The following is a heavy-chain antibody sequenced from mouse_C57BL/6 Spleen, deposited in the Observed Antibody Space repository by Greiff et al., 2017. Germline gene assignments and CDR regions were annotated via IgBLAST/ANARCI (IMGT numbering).Heavy chain of an antibody. Sequence: QVQLQQSGAELVMPGASVKLSCKASGYTFTSYWMHWVKQRPGQGLEWIGEIDPSDSYTNYNQKFKGKSTLTVDKSSSTAYMQLSSLTSEDSAVYYCARSRGGSILDYWGQGTTLTVSS. J-gene: IGHJ2*01. CDR2: IDPSDSYT. CDR1: GYTFTSYW. V-gene: IGHV1-69*01. CDR3: ARSRGGSILDY. D-gene: IGHD1-1*01.